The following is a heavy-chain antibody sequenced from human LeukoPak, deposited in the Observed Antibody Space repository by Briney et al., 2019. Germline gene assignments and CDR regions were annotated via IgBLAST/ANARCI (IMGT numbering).Heavy chain of an antibody. D-gene: IGHD2-2*01. V-gene: IGHV1-69*13. J-gene: IGHJ4*02. CDR2: IIPIFGTA. CDR1: GGTFSSCA. Sequence: ASVKVSCKASGGTFSSCAISRVRQAPGQGLEWMGGIIPIFGTANYAQKFQGRVTITADESTSTAYMELSSLRSEDTAVYYCARGRQLLSPLDYWGQGTLVTVSS. CDR3: ARGRQLLSPLDY.